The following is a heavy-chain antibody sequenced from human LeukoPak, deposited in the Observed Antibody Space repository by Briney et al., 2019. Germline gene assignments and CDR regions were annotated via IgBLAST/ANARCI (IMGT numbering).Heavy chain of an antibody. CDR2: ISYDGSNK. J-gene: IGHJ4*02. CDR3: AKSSFLYYFDY. CDR1: GFTFSSYW. Sequence: GGSLRLSCAASGFTFSSYWMSWVRQAPGKGLEWVAVISYDGSNKYYADSVKGRFTISRDNSKNTLYLQMNSLRAEDTAVYYCAKSSFLYYFDYWGQGTLVTVSS. V-gene: IGHV3-30*18.